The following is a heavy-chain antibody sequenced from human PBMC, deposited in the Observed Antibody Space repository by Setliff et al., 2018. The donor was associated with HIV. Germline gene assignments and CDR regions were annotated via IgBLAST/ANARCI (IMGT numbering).Heavy chain of an antibody. CDR1: GGSMSSQY. D-gene: IGHD3-9*01. V-gene: IGHV4-59*11. J-gene: IGHJ4*02. Sequence: PSETLSLTCTVSGGSMSSQYWSWVRQSPGKGLEWIGYIFYSATDYNPSLKSRVTMSIDTSKNQFSLNLRSVTAADTAVYYCARLGGILTGTPVIDYWGQGTRVTVSS. CDR2: IFYSAT. CDR3: ARLGGILTGTPVIDY.